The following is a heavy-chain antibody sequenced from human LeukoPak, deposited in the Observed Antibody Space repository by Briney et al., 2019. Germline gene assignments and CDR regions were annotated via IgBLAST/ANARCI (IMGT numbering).Heavy chain of an antibody. Sequence: PGGSLRLSCAASGFTVSSNYMSWVRQAPGKGLEWVSSISSSSSYIYYADSVKGRFTISRDNAKNSLYLQMNSLRAEDTAVYYCARDIGSGPTGDRNVYWGQGTLVTVSS. J-gene: IGHJ4*02. V-gene: IGHV3-21*01. CDR2: ISSSSSYI. CDR1: GFTVSSNY. CDR3: ARDIGSGPTGDRNVY. D-gene: IGHD7-27*01.